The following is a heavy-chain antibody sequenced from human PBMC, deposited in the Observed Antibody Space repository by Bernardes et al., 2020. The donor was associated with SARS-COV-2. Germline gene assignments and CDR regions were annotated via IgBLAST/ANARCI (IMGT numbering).Heavy chain of an antibody. D-gene: IGHD1-26*01. J-gene: IGHJ6*04. CDR1: GGSISSSTW. CDR2: IYHSGST. Sequence: SETLSLTCAVSGGSISSSTWWSWVRQPPGKGLEWIGEIYHSGSTNYNPSLKSRVTISVDKSKNQFSLKLSSVTAADTAVYFCARDVGYYYYGMDVWGKGTTVTFSS. CDR3: ARDVGYYYYGMDV. V-gene: IGHV4-4*02.